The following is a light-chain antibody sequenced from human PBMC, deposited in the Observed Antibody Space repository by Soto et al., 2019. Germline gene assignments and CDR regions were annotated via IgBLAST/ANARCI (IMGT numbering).Light chain of an antibody. CDR2: SQN. V-gene: IGLV1-44*01. J-gene: IGLJ1*01. CDR3: GSWDSSLSAYV. CDR1: ISNTGSNA. Sequence: QSVLTQPPSASGAPGLRVTISCSGSISNTGSNAVNWYQHLPGTAPKLLIYSQNQRPSGVPDRFSGSKSGTSASLGITGFQTGDEADYYCGSWDSSLSAYVFGTGTKVTVL.